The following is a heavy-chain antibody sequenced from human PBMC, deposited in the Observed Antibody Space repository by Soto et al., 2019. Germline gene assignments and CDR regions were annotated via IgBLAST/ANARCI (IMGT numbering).Heavy chain of an antibody. CDR3: AREYSSSGVYYYYGMDV. J-gene: IGHJ6*02. CDR1: GDSVSSNSAA. Sequence: PSQTLSLTCAISGDSVSSNSAAWNWIRQSPSRGLEWLGRTYYRSEWYNDYAVSVKSRITINPDTSKNQFSLQLNSVTPEDTAVYYCAREYSSSGVYYYYGMDVWGQGTTVTVSS. CDR2: TYYRSEWYN. V-gene: IGHV6-1*01. D-gene: IGHD6-13*01.